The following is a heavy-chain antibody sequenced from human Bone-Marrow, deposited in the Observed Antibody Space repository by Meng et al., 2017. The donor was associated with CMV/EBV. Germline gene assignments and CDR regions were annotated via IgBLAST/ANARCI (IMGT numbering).Heavy chain of an antibody. CDR1: GGTFSSYA. CDR3: ARSWLIAADYYYYGMDV. CDR2: IIPIFGTA. Sequence: SVKVSCKASGGTFSSYAISWVRQAPGQGLEWMGGIIPIFGTANYAQKFQGRATITTDESTSTAYMELSSLRSEDTAVYYCARSWLIAADYYYYGMDVWGQGTTVTVSS. V-gene: IGHV1-69*05. J-gene: IGHJ6*02. D-gene: IGHD6-13*01.